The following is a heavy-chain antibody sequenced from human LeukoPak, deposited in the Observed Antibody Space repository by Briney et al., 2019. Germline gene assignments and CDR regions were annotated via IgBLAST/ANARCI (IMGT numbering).Heavy chain of an antibody. J-gene: IGHJ3*01. CDR3: AKGGDYYDRTWPDAFDF. CDR2: VSGGGGST. V-gene: IGHV3-23*01. Sequence: GGSLRLSCVASEFTFSSYVMSWVRQAPGKGLEWVSGVSGGGGSTYYADSMKGRFTISRDNFEKTLYLQMNSLRADDTAVYYCAKGGDYYDRTWPDAFDFWGQGTMVTVSS. D-gene: IGHD3-22*01. CDR1: EFTFSSYV.